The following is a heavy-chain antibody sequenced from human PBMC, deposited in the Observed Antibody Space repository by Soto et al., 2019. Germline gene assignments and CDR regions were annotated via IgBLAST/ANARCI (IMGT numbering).Heavy chain of an antibody. J-gene: IGHJ5*02. D-gene: IGHD3-22*01. CDR2: INPNSGHT. CDR3: ARGQVVNFDNWFDP. CDR1: GYTFTTYG. Sequence: QIQLLQSGAEVKKPGTSVKVSCQASGYTFTTYGIIWVRQAPGQGLEWMGWINPNSGHTNYAQNLQDRATMTTDTSTNTAYMELTSLRSDDTAVYFCARGQVVNFDNWFDPWRQGTLVTVAS. V-gene: IGHV1-18*01.